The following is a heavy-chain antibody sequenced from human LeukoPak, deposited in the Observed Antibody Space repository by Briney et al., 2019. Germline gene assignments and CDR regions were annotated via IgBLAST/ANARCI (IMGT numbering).Heavy chain of an antibody. CDR2: ISGSGGST. V-gene: IGHV3-23*01. CDR3: AKDLSISGIPTITIFGVVTPGDAFDI. CDR1: GFTFSSYA. D-gene: IGHD3-3*01. Sequence: GGSLRLSCAASGFTFSSYAMSWVRQAPGKGLEWVSAISGSGGSTYYADSVKGRFTISRDNSKNTLYLQMNSLRAEDTAVYYCAKDLSISGIPTITIFGVVTPGDAFDIWGQGTMVTVSS. J-gene: IGHJ3*02.